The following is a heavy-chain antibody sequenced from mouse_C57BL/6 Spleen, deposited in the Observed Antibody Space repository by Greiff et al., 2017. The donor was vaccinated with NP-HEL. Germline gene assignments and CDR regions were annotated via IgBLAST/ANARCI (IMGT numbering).Heavy chain of an antibody. CDR3: ARCDSYYFDY. V-gene: IGHV1-26*01. CDR2: INPNNGGT. J-gene: IGHJ2*01. CDR1: GYTFTDYY. Sequence: VQLQQSGPELVKPGASVKISCKASGYTFTDYYMNWVKQSHGKSLEWIGDINPNNGGTSYNQKFKGKATLTVDKSSSTAYMELRSLTSEDSAVYYCARCDSYYFDYWGQGTTLTVSS. D-gene: IGHD2-13*01.